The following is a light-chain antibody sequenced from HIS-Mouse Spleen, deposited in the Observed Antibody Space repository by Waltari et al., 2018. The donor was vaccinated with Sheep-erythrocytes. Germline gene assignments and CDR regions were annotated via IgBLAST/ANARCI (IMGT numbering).Light chain of an antibody. Sequence: DIVMTQSPDSLAVSLGERATINCKSSQSFLYSSNNKNYLAWYQKKPGQPPKLLIYWASTRESGVPDRFSGSGSGTDFTLTISSLQAEDVAVYYCQQYYSTLTFGGGTKVEIK. V-gene: IGKV4-1*01. CDR1: QSFLYSSNNKNY. CDR3: QQYYSTLT. CDR2: WAS. J-gene: IGKJ4*01.